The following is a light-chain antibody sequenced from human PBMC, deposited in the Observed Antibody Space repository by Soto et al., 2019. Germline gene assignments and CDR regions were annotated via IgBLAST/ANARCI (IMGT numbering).Light chain of an antibody. CDR3: QQYETYSGT. CDR2: RAS. V-gene: IGKV1-5*03. J-gene: IGKJ3*01. CDR1: QTINTW. Sequence: DIQMTQSPSTLSASVGDRVTITCRASQTINTWLAWYQQKPGKAPKLLIYRASNLVSGVPSRFSGGGSGTEFTLTISSLQPDDFSIYYCQQYETYSGTFGPGTKVDI.